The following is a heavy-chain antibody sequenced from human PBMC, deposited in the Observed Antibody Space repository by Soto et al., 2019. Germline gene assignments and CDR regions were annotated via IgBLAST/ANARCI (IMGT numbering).Heavy chain of an antibody. J-gene: IGHJ4*02. D-gene: IGHD6-19*01. CDR2: IDPSDSYT. Sequence: GESLTISCNGSGYSFTSYWISWLRQMPGKGLERMGRIDPSDSYTNYSPSFQGHVTISADKSISTAYLQWSSLKASETAMYYCARRSAVAGTEYYWGQGTRVTVSS. CDR1: GYSFTSYW. CDR3: ARRSAVAGTEYY. V-gene: IGHV5-10-1*01.